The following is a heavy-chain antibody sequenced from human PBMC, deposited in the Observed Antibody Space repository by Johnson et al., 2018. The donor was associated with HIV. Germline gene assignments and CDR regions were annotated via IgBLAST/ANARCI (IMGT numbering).Heavy chain of an antibody. CDR3: AKPETGELSDAFDI. D-gene: IGHD7-27*01. Sequence: QVQLVESGGGVVQPGGSLRLSCAASGFTFSSYGIHWVRQAPGKGLEWVSFIRYDGSNKYYADYVKGRFTISRDNAKNSLYLQMNSLRAEDTALYYCAKPETGELSDAFDIWGQGTMVTVSS. CDR2: IRYDGSNK. CDR1: GFTFSSYG. J-gene: IGHJ3*02. V-gene: IGHV3-30*02.